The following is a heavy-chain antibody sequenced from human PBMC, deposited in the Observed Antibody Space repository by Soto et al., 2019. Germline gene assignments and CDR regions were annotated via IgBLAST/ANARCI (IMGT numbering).Heavy chain of an antibody. CDR2: ISASGDP. Sequence: WGSLRLSGEASGFTFRNYGMHTGGQCTGKGLACVSLISASGDPDDADSVEGRFTISRENAKNSFFLQMKSLRVGDTAVYYCARTDRDFYGLDVWGQGTTVTVSS. V-gene: IGHV3-13*05. CDR3: ARTDRDFYGLDV. CDR1: GFTFRNYG. J-gene: IGHJ6*02.